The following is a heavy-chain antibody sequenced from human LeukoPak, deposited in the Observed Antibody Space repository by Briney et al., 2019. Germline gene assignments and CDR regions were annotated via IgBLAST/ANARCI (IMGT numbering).Heavy chain of an antibody. CDR3: ASLLGVRGVIRYYFDY. Sequence: ASVKVSCKASGYTFTGYYIHWVRQAPGQRPEWMGWITAGNGNTKYSQNFQGRVTITRDTSASTAYMELSSLRSEDTAVYYCASLLGVRGVIRYYFDYWGQGTLVTVSS. CDR2: ITAGNGNT. V-gene: IGHV1-3*01. CDR1: GYTFTGYY. D-gene: IGHD3-10*01. J-gene: IGHJ4*02.